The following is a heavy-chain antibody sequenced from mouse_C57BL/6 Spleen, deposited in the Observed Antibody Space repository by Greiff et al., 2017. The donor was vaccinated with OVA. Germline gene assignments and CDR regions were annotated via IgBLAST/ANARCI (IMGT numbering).Heavy chain of an antibody. D-gene: IGHD1-1*01. CDR2: IDPSDSYT. J-gene: IGHJ2*01. Sequence: QVQLKQPGAELVKPGASVKLSCKASGYTFTSYWMQWVKQRPGQGLEWIGEIDPSDSYTNYNQKFKGKATLTVDTSSSTAYMQLSSLTSEDSAVYDCARGGTTVVARVFDDWGKGTTLTVSS. V-gene: IGHV1-50*01. CDR3: ARGGTTVVARVFDD. CDR1: GYTFTSYW.